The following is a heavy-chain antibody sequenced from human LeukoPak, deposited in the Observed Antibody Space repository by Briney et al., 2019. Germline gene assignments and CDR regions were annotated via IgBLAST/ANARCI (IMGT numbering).Heavy chain of an antibody. D-gene: IGHD3-3*01. CDR2: IYYSGST. CDR3: ARRPFWRGYSYYFDY. CDR1: GGSISSSNYY. V-gene: IGHV4-39*01. Sequence: SETLSLTCTVSGGSISSSNYYWGWIRQPPGKGREWIGSIYYSGSTYYNPSLKSRVTISVDTSKNQISLKVSSVTAADTAVYYCARRPFWRGYSYYFDYWGQGTLVTVSS. J-gene: IGHJ4*02.